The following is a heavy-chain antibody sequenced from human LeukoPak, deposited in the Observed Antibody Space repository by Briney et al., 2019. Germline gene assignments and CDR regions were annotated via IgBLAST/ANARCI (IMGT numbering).Heavy chain of an antibody. D-gene: IGHD3-22*01. CDR2: IYTSGST. CDR1: GGSISSYY. V-gene: IGHV4-4*07. J-gene: IGHJ6*03. Sequence: PSETLSLTCTVSGGSISSYYWSWIRQPAGKGLEWIGRIYTSGSTNYNPSLKSRVTMSVDTSKNQFSLELSSVTAADTAVYYCARDSLQPYDRKLDYCYYMDVWGKGTTVTVSS. CDR3: ARDSLQPYDRKLDYCYYMDV.